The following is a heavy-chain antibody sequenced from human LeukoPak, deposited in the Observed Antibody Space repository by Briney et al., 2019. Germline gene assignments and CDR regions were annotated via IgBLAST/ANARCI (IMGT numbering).Heavy chain of an antibody. CDR2: ISGSGGST. D-gene: IGHD6-19*01. V-gene: IGHV3-23*01. CDR1: GFTFSSYA. CDR3: ANLIAVAGSFDY. J-gene: IGHJ4*02. Sequence: PGGSLRLSCAASGFTFSSYAMSWVRQAPGKGLEWVSAISGSGGSTYYADSVKGRFTISRDNSKNTLYLQMNSLRAEDTAVYYCANLIAVAGSFDYWGQGTLVTVSS.